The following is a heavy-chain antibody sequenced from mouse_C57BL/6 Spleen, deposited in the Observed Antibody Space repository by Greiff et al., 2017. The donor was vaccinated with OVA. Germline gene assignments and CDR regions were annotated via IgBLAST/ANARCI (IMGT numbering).Heavy chain of an antibody. CDR3: TTGPLLYFDY. J-gene: IGHJ2*01. D-gene: IGHD6-1*01. V-gene: IGHV14-4*01. CDR2: IDPANGDP. Sequence: VQLLQSGAELVRPGASVKLSCTASGFNIKDDYMHWVKQRPEQGLEWIGWIDPANGDPEYASKFQGKATITAYTSSNTAYLQLSSLTSEDTAVYYCTTGPLLYFDYWGQGTTLTVSS. CDR1: GFNIKDDY.